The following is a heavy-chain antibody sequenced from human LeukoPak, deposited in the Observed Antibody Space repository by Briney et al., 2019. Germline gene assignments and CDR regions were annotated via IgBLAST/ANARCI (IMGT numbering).Heavy chain of an antibody. Sequence: KASQTLSLTCAVSGGSISSGGYSWSWIRQPPGKGLEWIGEINHSGSTNYNPSLKSRVTISVDTSKNQFSLKLSSVTAADTAVYYCACYSGYGDLIRYDYWGQGTLVTVSS. CDR1: GGSISSGGYS. CDR3: ACYSGYGDLIRYDY. V-gene: IGHV4-30-2*01. CDR2: INHSGST. J-gene: IGHJ4*02. D-gene: IGHD4-17*01.